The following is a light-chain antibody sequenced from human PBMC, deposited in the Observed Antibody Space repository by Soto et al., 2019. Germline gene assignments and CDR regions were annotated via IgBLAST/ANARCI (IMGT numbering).Light chain of an antibody. CDR3: QQYNKWPLIT. Sequence: EIVMPRSPATMYVSTGERATLSSRASQSVSSDLAWYHQKPGQAPRLLIYGASTRASGTPARFSGSGSGTEFTLTISSLQSEDFALYYCQQYNKWPLITSGQGTRLEI. CDR1: QSVSSD. V-gene: IGKV3D-15*01. CDR2: GAS. J-gene: IGKJ5*01.